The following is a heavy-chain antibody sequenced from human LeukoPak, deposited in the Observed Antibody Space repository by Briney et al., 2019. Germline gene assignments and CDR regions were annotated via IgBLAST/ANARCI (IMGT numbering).Heavy chain of an antibody. Sequence: GGSLRLSCAASGFTFSSYWMHWVRQAPGKGLVWVSHINSDGSSTSYADSVKGRFTISRDNAKNTLYLQMNSLRAEDTAVYYCARDLNGDYASAFDIWGQGTMVTVSS. D-gene: IGHD4-17*01. V-gene: IGHV3-74*01. CDR3: ARDLNGDYASAFDI. CDR1: GFTFSSYW. J-gene: IGHJ3*02. CDR2: INSDGSST.